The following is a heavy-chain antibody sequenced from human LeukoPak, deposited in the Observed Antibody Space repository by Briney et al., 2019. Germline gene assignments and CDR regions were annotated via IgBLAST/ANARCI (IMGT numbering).Heavy chain of an antibody. D-gene: IGHD2-15*01. CDR1: GGSISSYY. V-gene: IGHV4-59*12. J-gene: IGHJ4*02. CDR2: IYYSGST. Sequence: PSETLSLTCTVSGGSISSYYWSWIRQPPGKGLEWIGYIYYSGSTNYNPSLKSRVTISVDTSKNQFSLKLSSVTAADTAVYYCARGRSYCSGGSCYSGVCDYWGQGTLVTVSS. CDR3: ARGRSYCSGGSCYSGVCDY.